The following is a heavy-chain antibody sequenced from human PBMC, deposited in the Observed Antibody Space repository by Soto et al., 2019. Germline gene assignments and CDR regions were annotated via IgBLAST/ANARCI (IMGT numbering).Heavy chain of an antibody. D-gene: IGHD3-10*01. J-gene: IGHJ4*02. CDR2: ISKDGSVI. CDR1: GFKFSRYA. V-gene: IGHV3-30*04. CDR3: VRSRSGAVPDSFAY. Sequence: QVQLVESGGGVVPPGRSLRLSCAASGFKFSRYAMHWVRQAPGKGLEWVAVISKDGSVIYYADSVKGRFTISRDKSKNMVYLQLNSLRDEDTAVFYCVRSRSGAVPDSFAYWGQGTLVTVAS.